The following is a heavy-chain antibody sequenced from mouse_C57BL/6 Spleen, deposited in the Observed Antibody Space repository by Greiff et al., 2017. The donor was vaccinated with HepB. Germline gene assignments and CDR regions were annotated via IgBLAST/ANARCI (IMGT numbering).Heavy chain of an antibody. D-gene: IGHD2-4*01. CDR2: INPYNGGT. CDR1: GYTFTDYY. CDR3: ARDDYGAMDY. V-gene: IGHV1-19*01. J-gene: IGHJ4*01. Sequence: VQLQQSGPVLVKPGASVKMSCKASGYTFTDYYMNWVKQSHGKSLEWIGVINPYNGGTSYNQKFKGKATLTVDKSSSTAYMELNSLTSEDSALYYCARDDYGAMDYWGQGTSVTVSS.